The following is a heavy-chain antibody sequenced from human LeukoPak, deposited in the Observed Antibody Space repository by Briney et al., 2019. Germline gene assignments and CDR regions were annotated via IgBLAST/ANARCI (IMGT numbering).Heavy chain of an antibody. J-gene: IGHJ5*02. CDR3: ATDFYDST. D-gene: IGHD3-22*01. CDR1: GFTFNTYT. Sequence: GGSLRLSCAASGFTFNTYTMNWVRQAPGKGLEWVGRIRSNSDGGTIDYAAPVKGRFTLSRDDSKTTLYLQMNSLQTEDTAVYYCATDFYDSTWGQGTLVTVSS. CDR2: IRSNSDGGTI. V-gene: IGHV3-15*07.